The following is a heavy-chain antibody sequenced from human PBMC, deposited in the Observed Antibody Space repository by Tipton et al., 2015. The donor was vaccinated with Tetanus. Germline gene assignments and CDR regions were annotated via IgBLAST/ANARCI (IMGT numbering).Heavy chain of an antibody. V-gene: IGHV4-31*03. CDR1: GGSISSGGYY. J-gene: IGHJ6*02. D-gene: IGHD1-7*01. CDR3: ARVSIRDFVTGTTDYYGMDV. CDR2: IYYSGST. Sequence: LRLSCTVSGGSISSGGYYWSWIRQHPGKGLEWIGYIYYSGSTYYNPSLKSRVTISVDTSKNQFSLKLSSVTAADTAVYYCARVSIRDFVTGTTDYYGMDVWGQGTTVTVSS.